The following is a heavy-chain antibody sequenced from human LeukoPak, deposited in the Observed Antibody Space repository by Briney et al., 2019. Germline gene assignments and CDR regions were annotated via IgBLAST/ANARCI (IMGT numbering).Heavy chain of an antibody. J-gene: IGHJ4*02. V-gene: IGHV3-15*01. CDR1: GLTFSNAW. CDR2: IKSKTDGGTT. Sequence: GGSLRLSCTASGLTFSNAWMSWVRQAPGKGLEWVGRIKSKTDGGTTDYAAPVKGRFTFSRDDSKNTLYLKMNSLKTEDTAVYYCTTGFMIMLGGFIVKTFNYGGQGPRVTVP. D-gene: IGHD3-16*02. CDR3: TTGFMIMLGGFIVKTFNY.